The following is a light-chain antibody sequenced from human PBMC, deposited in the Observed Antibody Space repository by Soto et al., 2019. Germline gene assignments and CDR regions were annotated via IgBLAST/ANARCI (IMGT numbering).Light chain of an antibody. CDR3: QQYNDGLT. CDR2: GAS. V-gene: IGKV3-15*01. J-gene: IGKJ4*01. Sequence: EIVMTQSPATLSVSPGERATLSCRAGKSISSNLAWYQLKPGQAPRLLICGASTRATGIPARFSGSGSGTEFTLTITSLQSEDFAVYFCQQYNDGLTFGGGTKVEIK. CDR1: KSISSN.